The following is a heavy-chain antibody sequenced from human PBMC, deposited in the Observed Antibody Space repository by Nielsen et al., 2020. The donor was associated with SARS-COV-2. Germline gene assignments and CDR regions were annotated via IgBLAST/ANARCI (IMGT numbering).Heavy chain of an antibody. CDR1: GFTFSDYY. D-gene: IGHD1-26*01. V-gene: IGHV3-11*05. CDR3: ARDGQTPSGSYFRNAFDI. J-gene: IGHJ3*02. CDR2: ISSSSSYT. Sequence: GGSLRLSCAASGFTFSDYYMSWIRQAPGKGLEWVSYISSSSSYTNYADSVKGRFTISRDNAKNSLYLQMNSLRAEDTAVYYCARDGQTPSGSYFRNAFDIWGQGTMVTVSS.